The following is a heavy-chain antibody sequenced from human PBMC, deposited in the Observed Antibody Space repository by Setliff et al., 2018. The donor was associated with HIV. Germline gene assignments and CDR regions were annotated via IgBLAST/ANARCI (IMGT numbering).Heavy chain of an antibody. CDR1: GFTFKHYW. Sequence: GGSLRLSCAASGFTFKHYWMSWVRQAPGKGLEWVGRIKSKTDGGTTDYAAPVKGRFTISRDDSKNTLYLQMNSLKIEDTAVYYCTTGTRLVDWGQGALVTVSS. D-gene: IGHD2-21*01. CDR3: TTGTRLVD. CDR2: IKSKTDGGTT. V-gene: IGHV3-15*01. J-gene: IGHJ4*02.